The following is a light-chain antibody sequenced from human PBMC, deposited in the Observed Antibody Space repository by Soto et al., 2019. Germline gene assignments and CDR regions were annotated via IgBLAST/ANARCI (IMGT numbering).Light chain of an antibody. Sequence: IQMTQSPSTLSGSVGDRVTITCRASQTISSWLAWYQQKPGKAPKLLIYKASTLKSGVPSRFSGSGSGTEFTLTISSLQSDDFATYYCQHYNSYSEAFGQGAKV. J-gene: IGKJ1*01. CDR1: QTISSW. CDR2: KAS. CDR3: QHYNSYSEA. V-gene: IGKV1-5*03.